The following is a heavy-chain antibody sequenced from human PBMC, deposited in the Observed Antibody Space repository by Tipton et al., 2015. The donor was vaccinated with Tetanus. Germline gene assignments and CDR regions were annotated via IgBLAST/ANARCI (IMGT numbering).Heavy chain of an antibody. CDR3: AGVTAQRTELYFEH. CDR2: THHSGNT. Sequence: LRLSCSVSGASISSYYWNWIRQVPGKGLEWIGYTHHSGNTNYNPSLKSRVTISMDRSENQISLKMTSVTAADTAVYYCAGVTAQRTELYFEHWGQGTQVTVSS. V-gene: IGHV4-59*01. J-gene: IGHJ1*01. CDR1: GASISSYY. D-gene: IGHD2-8*02.